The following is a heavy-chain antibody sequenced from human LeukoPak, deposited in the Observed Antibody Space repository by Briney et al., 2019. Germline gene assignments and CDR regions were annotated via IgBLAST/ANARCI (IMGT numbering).Heavy chain of an antibody. CDR1: GFTFSSYS. D-gene: IGHD3-10*01. CDR2: VSSSSSTI. J-gene: IGHJ4*02. V-gene: IGHV3-48*01. CDR3: ARDSTGYYGSGSYFLSG. Sequence: GGSLRLSCAAPGFTFSSYSTSWVRQAPGKGLEWVSYVSSSSSTIYYADSVKGRFTISRDNAKNSLYLQMNSLRAEDTAVYYCARDSTGYYGSGSYFLSGWGQGTLVTVSS.